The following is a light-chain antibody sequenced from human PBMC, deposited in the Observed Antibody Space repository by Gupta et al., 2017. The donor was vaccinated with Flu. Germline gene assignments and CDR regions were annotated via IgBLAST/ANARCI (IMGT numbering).Light chain of an antibody. CDR3: ATGDDSGSAVV. CDR1: NSNIGLNY. V-gene: IGLV1-47*01. J-gene: IGLJ2*01. CDR2: KRN. Sequence: SLLTPPPSTSGTPGPRVTFSCSGCNSNIGLNYVYWYQQRPGAAPKLIMNKRNQRPAGVPDRFSGSKSGTSAAMASSGLRAEDEAEYYCATGDDSGSAVVFGGGTKLTVL.